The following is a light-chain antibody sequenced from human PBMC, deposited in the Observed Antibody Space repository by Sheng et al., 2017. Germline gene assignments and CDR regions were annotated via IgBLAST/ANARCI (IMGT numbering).Light chain of an antibody. V-gene: IGKV3-15*01. CDR2: GAS. CDR1: QSVSSD. Sequence: EVVMTQSPATLSVSPGERATLSCRASQSVSSDVAWYQQKPGQAPRLLIYGASARASGIPDRFSGSGSGTEFTLTISGLVSEDVAVYYCQQYNYWRTFGQGTKVE. CDR3: QQYNYWRT. J-gene: IGKJ1*01.